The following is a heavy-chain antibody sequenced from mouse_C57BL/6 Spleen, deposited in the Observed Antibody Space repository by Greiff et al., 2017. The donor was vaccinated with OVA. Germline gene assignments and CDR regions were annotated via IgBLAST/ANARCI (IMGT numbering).Heavy chain of an antibody. J-gene: IGHJ1*03. Sequence: QVQLKQPGAELVKPGASVKLSCKASGYTFTSYWMHWVKQRPGRGLEWIGRIDPNSGGTKYNEKFKSKATLTVDKPSSTAYMQLSSLTSEDSAVYYCARGGHYGSSYWYFDVWGTGTTVTVSS. CDR3: ARGGHYGSSYWYFDV. D-gene: IGHD1-1*01. V-gene: IGHV1-72*01. CDR1: GYTFTSYW. CDR2: IDPNSGGT.